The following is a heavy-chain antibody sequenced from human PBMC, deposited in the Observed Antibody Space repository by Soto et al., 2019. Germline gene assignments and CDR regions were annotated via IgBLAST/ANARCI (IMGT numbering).Heavy chain of an antibody. J-gene: IGHJ6*03. CDR1: VYTFTSYA. CDR3: ARDSTKETYYYYYMDV. CDR2: INAGNGNT. Sequence: ASVRVSCRASVYTFTSYAMHWVRQAPGQRLEWMGWINAGNGNTKYSQKFQGRVTITRDTSASTAYMELSSLRSEDTAVYYCARDSTKETYYYYYMDVWGKGTTVTVSS. V-gene: IGHV1-3*01.